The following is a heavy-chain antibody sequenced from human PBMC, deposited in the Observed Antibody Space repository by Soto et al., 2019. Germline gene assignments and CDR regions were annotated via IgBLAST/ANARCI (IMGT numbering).Heavy chain of an antibody. CDR1: GGAFSSHS. V-gene: IGHV1-69*01. Sequence: QVQLVQSGAEVKKPGSSVKVSCKTSGGAFSSHSVSWVRQAPGQGLEWMGGIIPIFGSVNYAQKFEDRVTITADESTRTADMELSSLRSEDTAVYYCARARSPMIFVRTLFDSWGQGTLVTISS. J-gene: IGHJ4*02. CDR3: ARARSPMIFVRTLFDS. CDR2: IIPIFGSV. D-gene: IGHD3-22*01.